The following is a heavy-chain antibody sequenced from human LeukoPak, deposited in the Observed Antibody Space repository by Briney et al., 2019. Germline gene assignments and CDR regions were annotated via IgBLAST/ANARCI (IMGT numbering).Heavy chain of an antibody. D-gene: IGHD1-26*01. V-gene: IGHV3-23*01. CDR3: APPPEIVGATFSY. CDR2: ISSRGDDT. Sequence: PGGSLRLSCTASGFTFTTLAMSWVRQAPGKRLEWVSSISSRGDDTSYADSVKGRFTISRDNSKNTLYLQMNSLRAEDTAVYYCAPPPEIVGATFSYWGQGTLVTVSS. J-gene: IGHJ4*02. CDR1: GFTFTTLA.